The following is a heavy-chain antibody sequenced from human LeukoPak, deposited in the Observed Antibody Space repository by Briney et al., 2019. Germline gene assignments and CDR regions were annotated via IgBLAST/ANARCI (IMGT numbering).Heavy chain of an antibody. J-gene: IGHJ4*02. D-gene: IGHD3-9*01. V-gene: IGHV3-11*01. CDR2: ISSSTGSTT. Sequence: PGGSLRLSCAASGFTLSDYYMSWIRQAPGKGLEWVSYISSSTGSTTYDADSVKGRFTISGDNAKNSLYLQMHSLRAEDTAVYYCARATRLRSSEYFEYWGQGTLVTVSS. CDR3: ARATRLRSSEYFEY. CDR1: GFTLSDYY.